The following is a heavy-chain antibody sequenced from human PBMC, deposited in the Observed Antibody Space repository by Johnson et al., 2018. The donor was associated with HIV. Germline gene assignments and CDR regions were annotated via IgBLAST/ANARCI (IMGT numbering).Heavy chain of an antibody. CDR3: ARDRAWNYEGAFDI. V-gene: IGHV3-33*05. CDR2: ILYRGSNK. CDR1: GFTFSSYG. D-gene: IGHD1-7*01. J-gene: IGHJ3*02. Sequence: QVQLVESGGGVVQPGRSLRLSCEASGFTFSSYGMHWVRQAPGKGLEWVAVILYRGSNKYYVDSVTGRFTISRDNAKNTLYLQMNSLRAEDTAVYYCARDRAWNYEGAFDIWGQGTMVTVSS.